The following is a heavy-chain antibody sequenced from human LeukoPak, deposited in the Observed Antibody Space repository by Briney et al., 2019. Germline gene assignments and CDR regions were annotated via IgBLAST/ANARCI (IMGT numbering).Heavy chain of an antibody. CDR1: GYSISSGYY. J-gene: IGHJ4*02. D-gene: IGHD3-22*01. V-gene: IGHV4-38-2*02. Sequence: SETLSLTCTVSGYSISSGYYWGWIRQPPGKGLEWIGSIYHNGNTYYNPSLKSRVTISVDTSKDQISLKLNSVTAADTAVYHCARAYDSSGYPYFDYWGQGTLVTVSS. CDR2: IYHNGNT. CDR3: ARAYDSSGYPYFDY.